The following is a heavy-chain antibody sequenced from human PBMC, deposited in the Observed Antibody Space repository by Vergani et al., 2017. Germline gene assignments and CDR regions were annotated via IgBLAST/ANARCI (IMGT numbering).Heavy chain of an antibody. D-gene: IGHD3-10*01. J-gene: IGHJ6*02. CDR3: AKDAGGYYDGSGSYGGSDGMDV. Sequence: EVQLVESGGGLVQPGRSLRLSCAASGFTFDDYAMHWVRQAPGKGLEWVSGISWNSGSIGYADSVKGRFTISRDNAKNSLYLQMNSLRAEDTALYYCAKDAGGYYDGSGSYGGSDGMDVWGQGTTVTVSS. CDR1: GFTFDDYA. V-gene: IGHV3-9*01. CDR2: ISWNSGSI.